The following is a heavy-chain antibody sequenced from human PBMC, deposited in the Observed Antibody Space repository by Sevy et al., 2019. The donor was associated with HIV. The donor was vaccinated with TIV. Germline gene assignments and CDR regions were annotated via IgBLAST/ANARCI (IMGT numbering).Heavy chain of an antibody. CDR3: ATGTTLITGTTFDY. V-gene: IGHV1-24*01. D-gene: IGHD1-7*01. CDR1: GYTLTELS. CDR2: FDPEDGET. J-gene: IGHJ4*02. Sequence: ASVKVSCKVSGYTLTELSMHWVRQAPGKGLEWMGGFDPEDGETIYAQKFQGRVTMTEDTSTDTAYMELSSLRSEDTAVYYCATGTTLITGTTFDYWGQGTLVTVSS.